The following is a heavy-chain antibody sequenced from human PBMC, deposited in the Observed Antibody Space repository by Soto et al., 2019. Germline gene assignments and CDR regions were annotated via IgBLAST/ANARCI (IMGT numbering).Heavy chain of an antibody. Sequence: GGSLRLSCTASGFTFGDYAMSWFRQAPGKGLEWVGFIRSKAYGGTTEYAASVKGRFTISRDDSKSIAYLQMNSLKTEDTAVYYCTRSLPSQDSSSWYATHYYYYYGMDVWGQGTTVTVSS. V-gene: IGHV3-49*03. CDR1: GFTFGDYA. CDR3: TRSLPSQDSSSWYATHYYYYYGMDV. J-gene: IGHJ6*02. D-gene: IGHD6-13*01. CDR2: IRSKAYGGTT.